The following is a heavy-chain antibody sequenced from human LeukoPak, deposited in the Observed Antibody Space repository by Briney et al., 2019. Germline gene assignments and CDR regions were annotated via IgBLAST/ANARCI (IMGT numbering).Heavy chain of an antibody. Sequence: GGSLRLSCAASGFTFSDYYMSWIRQAPGKGLEWVSYISGGSSTIYYADSLKGRFTVSRDNAKNSLYLLMNSLRAEDTAVYYCARDIDSSGFPSMSDYWGQGTLVTVSS. CDR3: ARDIDSSGFPSMSDY. CDR2: ISGGSSTI. J-gene: IGHJ4*02. D-gene: IGHD6-19*01. V-gene: IGHV3-11*04. CDR1: GFTFSDYY.